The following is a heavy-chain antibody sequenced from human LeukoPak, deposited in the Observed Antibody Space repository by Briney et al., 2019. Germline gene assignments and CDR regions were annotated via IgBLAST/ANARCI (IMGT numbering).Heavy chain of an antibody. CDR2: IKSKTDGGTT. D-gene: IGHD6-13*01. J-gene: IGHJ6*02. CDR3: TTDPRCSSSWFFSPRYYYYYYGMDV. Sequence: GGSLSLSCAASGFTFSNAWMSWVRQAPGKGLEWVGRIKSKTDGGTTDYAAPVKGRFTISRDDSKNTLYLQMNSPKTEDTAVYFCTTDPRCSSSWFFSPRYYYYYYGMDVWGQGTTVTVSS. V-gene: IGHV3-15*01. CDR1: GFTFSNAW.